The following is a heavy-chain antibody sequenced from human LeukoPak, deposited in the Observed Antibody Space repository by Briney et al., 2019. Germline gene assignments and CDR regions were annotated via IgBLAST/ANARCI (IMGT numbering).Heavy chain of an antibody. CDR2: ISGSGGST. V-gene: IGHV3-23*01. D-gene: IGHD3-22*01. J-gene: IGHJ4*02. CDR1: GFTFSSYA. Sequence: GGSLRLSCAASGFTFSSYAMSWVRQAPGKGLEWVSAISGSGGSTYYADSVKGRFTISRDNSKNTLYLQMNSLRAEDTAVYYCAKLGRAYDSSGYSYYFDHWGQGTLVTVSS. CDR3: AKLGRAYDSSGYSYYFDH.